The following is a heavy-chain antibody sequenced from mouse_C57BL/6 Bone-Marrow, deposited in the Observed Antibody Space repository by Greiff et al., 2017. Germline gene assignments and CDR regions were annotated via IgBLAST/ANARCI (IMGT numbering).Heavy chain of an antibody. D-gene: IGHD1-1*01. CDR2: IYPGGGYT. CDR1: GYTFTNYW. V-gene: IGHV1-63*01. CDR3: ARRDYGSSYDAMDY. J-gene: IGHJ4*01. Sequence: QLQQSGAELVRPGTSVKMSCKASGYTFTNYWIGWAKQRPGHGLEWVGDIYPGGGYTNYNEKFKGKATLTADKSSSTAYMQFSSLTSEDSAIYYCARRDYGSSYDAMDYWGQGTSVTVSS.